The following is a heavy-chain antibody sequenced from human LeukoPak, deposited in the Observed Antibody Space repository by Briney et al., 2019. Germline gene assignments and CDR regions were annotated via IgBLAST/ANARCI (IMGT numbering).Heavy chain of an antibody. CDR2: LSSSSSDI. CDR3: ARDGEDDLWSRYFDY. J-gene: IGHJ4*02. Sequence: PGGTLSLTCAASGFTFSSYSLNWIRKAQGQGLVLVSFLSSSSSDIYYADSAKGRFTISRDNAKNSLDLQMNSLRAEDTAVYCCARDGEDDLWSRYFDYWGQGTLVTVSS. CDR1: GFTFSSYS. D-gene: IGHD3-3*01. V-gene: IGHV3-21*01.